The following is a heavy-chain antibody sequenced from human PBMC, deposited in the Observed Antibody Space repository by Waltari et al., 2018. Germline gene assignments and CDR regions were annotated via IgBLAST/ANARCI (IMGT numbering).Heavy chain of an antibody. CDR3: AREGSDWSLDV. Sequence: VEVVESGGGLVQPGGSLRLSCVTSGFSFSSFEMNWVRRGPGKGLELVSFISSTGNTIYYADSVRGRFTSSRDNAKNSMYLQMNSLRVEDTALYYCAREGSDWSLDVWGQGTSVTVSS. V-gene: IGHV3-48*03. D-gene: IGHD6-19*01. CDR2: ISSTGNTI. J-gene: IGHJ3*01. CDR1: GFSFSSFE.